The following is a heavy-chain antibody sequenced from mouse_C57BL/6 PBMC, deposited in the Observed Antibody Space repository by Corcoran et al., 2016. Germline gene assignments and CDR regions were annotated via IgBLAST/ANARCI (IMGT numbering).Heavy chain of an antibody. D-gene: IGHD1-1*01. Sequence: EVQLQQSGPELVKPGASVKISCKASGYTFTDYYMNWVKQSHGKSLEWIGDINPNNGGTSYNQKFKGKATLTVDKSSSTAYMELRSLTSGDSAVYYCARGRYDYEAMDYWGQGTSVTVSS. CDR1: GYTFTDYY. CDR3: ARGRYDYEAMDY. J-gene: IGHJ4*01. CDR2: INPNNGGT. V-gene: IGHV1-26*01.